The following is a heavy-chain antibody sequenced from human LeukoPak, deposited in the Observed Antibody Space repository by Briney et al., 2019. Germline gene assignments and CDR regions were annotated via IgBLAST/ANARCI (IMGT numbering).Heavy chain of an antibody. V-gene: IGHV1-18*01. Sequence: ASVTVSCKTSGYTFSNYGISWARQAPGQGLEWMGCITVYNGNRLYAQRFQGRITLTTDTSTSTSYMELRSLEYDDTAIYYCARDNDKVVDHWGQGTLVTVSS. D-gene: IGHD1-1*01. J-gene: IGHJ4*01. CDR2: ITVYNGNR. CDR3: ARDNDKVVDH. CDR1: GYTFSNYG.